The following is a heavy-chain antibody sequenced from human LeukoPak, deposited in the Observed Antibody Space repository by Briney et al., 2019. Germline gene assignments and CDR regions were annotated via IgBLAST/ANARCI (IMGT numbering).Heavy chain of an antibody. J-gene: IGHJ4*02. CDR1: GGSISSSSYY. CDR3: ARSASVFDY. D-gene: IGHD2-2*01. V-gene: IGHV4-39*07. CDR2: VYYSGST. Sequence: SETLSLTCTVSGGSISSSSYYWGWIRQPPGKGLEWIGSVYYSGSTYYNPSLKSRVTMSVDTSKNQFSLKLSSVTAADTAVCYCARSASVFDYWGQGTLVTVSS.